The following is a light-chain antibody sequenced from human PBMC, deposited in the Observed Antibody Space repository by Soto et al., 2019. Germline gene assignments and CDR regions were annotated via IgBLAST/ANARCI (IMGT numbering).Light chain of an antibody. V-gene: IGKV3-20*01. J-gene: IGKJ2*01. CDR1: QSVTSSY. Sequence: EIVLTQSPGTLSLSPGERATLSCRASQSVTSSYLAWYQQKPGQAPRLLIYGASSRATGIPDRFSGSGSATDFTLTISRLEPEDFAVYYCQQYDSSPYTFGQGTKLGIK. CDR2: GAS. CDR3: QQYDSSPYT.